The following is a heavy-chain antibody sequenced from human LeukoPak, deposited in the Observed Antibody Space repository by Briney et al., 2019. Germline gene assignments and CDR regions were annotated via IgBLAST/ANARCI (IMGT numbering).Heavy chain of an antibody. CDR2: IYYSGTT. Sequence: SETLSLTCTVAGGSMSGYHWSWIRQTPGKGLEWIGHIYYSGTTYYNPSLKSRVTISIEMSENQFSLNLSSVTAADTAVYYCARGYYDSSGSGYFDYWGQGTLVTVSS. CDR3: ARGYYDSSGSGYFDY. V-gene: IGHV4-59*08. D-gene: IGHD3-22*01. CDR1: GGSMSGYH. J-gene: IGHJ4*02.